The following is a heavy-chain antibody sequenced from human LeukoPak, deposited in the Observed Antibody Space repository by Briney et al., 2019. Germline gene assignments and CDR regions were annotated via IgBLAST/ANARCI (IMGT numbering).Heavy chain of an antibody. J-gene: IGHJ4*02. CDR1: GFAFSSYA. V-gene: IGHV3-30*01. D-gene: IGHD2-15*01. CDR2: ISCDESNK. CDR3: ARGRYCSGGTYYSGSFDY. Sequence: GGSLRLSCAASGFAFSSYAMHWLRQAPGKGLEWVAVISCDESNKFYADSVKGRFTFSRDNSKNTLDLQMNSLRAEDTAVYYCARGRYCSGGTYYSGSFDYWGQGTLVTVSS.